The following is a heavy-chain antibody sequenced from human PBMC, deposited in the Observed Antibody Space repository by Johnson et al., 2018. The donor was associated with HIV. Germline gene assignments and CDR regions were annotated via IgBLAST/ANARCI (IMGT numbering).Heavy chain of an antibody. Sequence: QMLLVESGGGWVKPGGSLRLSCAASRFTFSDYYMSWIRQAPGKGLEWVSYISSSGSIIYYADSVKGRFTISRDNAKNSLYLQMNSLRAEDTAVYYCASSALGIMGAFDIWGQGTMVTVSS. CDR3: ASSALGIMGAFDI. CDR1: RFTFSDYY. CDR2: ISSSGSII. D-gene: IGHD7-27*01. V-gene: IGHV3-11*04. J-gene: IGHJ3*02.